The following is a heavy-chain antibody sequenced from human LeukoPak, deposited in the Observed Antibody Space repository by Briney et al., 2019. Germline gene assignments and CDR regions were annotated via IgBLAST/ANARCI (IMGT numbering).Heavy chain of an antibody. CDR3: VRSALGSYYYYGLDV. J-gene: IGHJ6*02. V-gene: IGHV1-2*02. Sequence: ASVKVSCKASGYIFTDYYMHWVRQAPGEGLEWMGWINPNSGGTNYAQKFQGRVTMTRDTSISTAYMELSGLRSDDTAVLYCVRSALGSYYYYGLDVWGQGTTVTVSS. D-gene: IGHD7-27*01. CDR1: GYIFTDYY. CDR2: INPNSGGT.